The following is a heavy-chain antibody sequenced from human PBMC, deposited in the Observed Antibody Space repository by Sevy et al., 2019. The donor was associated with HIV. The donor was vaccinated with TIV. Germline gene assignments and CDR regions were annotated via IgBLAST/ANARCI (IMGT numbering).Heavy chain of an antibody. V-gene: IGHV1-2*02. CDR2: INPDNGVT. CDR3: ARFVGWFGAFDS. CDR1: GYTFSGYY. D-gene: IGHD3-10*01. Sequence: ASVKVYCQASGYTFSGYYIDWVRQAPGQGLEWMGWINPDNGVTNYAQDFQGRVTLTRDTSISSAYMEISRLRSDDTATYYCARFVGWFGAFDSRGQGTLVTVSS. J-gene: IGHJ5*01.